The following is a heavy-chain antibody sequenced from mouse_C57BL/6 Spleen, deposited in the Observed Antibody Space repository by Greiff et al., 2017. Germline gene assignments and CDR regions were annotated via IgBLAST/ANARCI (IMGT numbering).Heavy chain of an antibody. D-gene: IGHD2-4*01. CDR1: GYTFTSYW. CDR2: IYPGSGST. Sequence: VQLQQPGAELVKPGASVKMSCKASGYTFTSYWITWVKQRPGQGLEWIGDIYPGSGSTNYNEKFKSKATLTVDTSSSTAYMQLSSLTSEDSAVYYCAREDYDYELFAYWGQGTLVTVSA. J-gene: IGHJ3*01. V-gene: IGHV1-55*01. CDR3: AREDYDYELFAY.